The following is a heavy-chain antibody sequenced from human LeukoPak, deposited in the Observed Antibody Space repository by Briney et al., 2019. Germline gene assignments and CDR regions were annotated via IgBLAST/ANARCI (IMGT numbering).Heavy chain of an antibody. Sequence: GGSLRLSCAASGVTFSDYYMSWIRQAPGKGGEGVSYVSSSATTAITKYYADSVKGRFTISRDNAKNSLYLQMNSLRAEDTAVYYCAGTDYYDSSGYYFVLWGQGTLVTVSS. CDR2: VSSSATTAITK. V-gene: IGHV3-11*01. D-gene: IGHD3-22*01. CDR1: GVTFSDYY. CDR3: AGTDYYDSSGYYFVL. J-gene: IGHJ4*02.